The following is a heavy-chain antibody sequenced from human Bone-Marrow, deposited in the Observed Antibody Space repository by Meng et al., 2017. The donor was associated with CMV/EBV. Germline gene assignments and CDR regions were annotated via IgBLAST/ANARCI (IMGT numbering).Heavy chain of an antibody. CDR2: IWYDGSNK. CDR3: ARRGSVFYGMDV. V-gene: IGHV3-33*01. J-gene: IGHJ6*02. D-gene: IGHD3-10*01. Sequence: GESLKISCAASGFTFSSYGMHWVRQAPGKGLEWVAVIWYDGSNKYYADSVKGRFTISRDNAKNSLYLQMNSLRAEDTALYHCARRGSVFYGMDVWGQGTTVTVSS. CDR1: GFTFSSYG.